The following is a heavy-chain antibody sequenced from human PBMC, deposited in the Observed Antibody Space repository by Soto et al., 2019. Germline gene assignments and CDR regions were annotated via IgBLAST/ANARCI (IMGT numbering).Heavy chain of an antibody. Sequence: SVKVSCEASGYSFPDYQIHWVRQAPGKGLEWLGRINPKSGGTSTAQKFQGWVTMTTDTSISTASMELTRLTSDDKAIYYCARGDSTDCSNGVCSFFYNHDMDVWGQGTTVTAP. J-gene: IGHJ6*02. CDR1: GYSFPDYQ. D-gene: IGHD2-8*01. CDR3: ARGDSTDCSNGVCSFFYNHDMDV. V-gene: IGHV1-2*04. CDR2: INPKSGGT.